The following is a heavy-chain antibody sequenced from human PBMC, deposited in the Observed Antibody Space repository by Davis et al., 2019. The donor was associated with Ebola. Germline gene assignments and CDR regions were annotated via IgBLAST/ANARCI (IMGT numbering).Heavy chain of an antibody. J-gene: IGHJ5*02. CDR2: INPNNGGT. D-gene: IGHD1-20*01. V-gene: IGHV1-2*06. CDR1: GYIFTGYY. Sequence: ASVKVSCKASGYIFTGYYIHWVRQTPGQGLEWMGRINPNNGGTNYAQKFQGRVTMTRDTAISTAYMELSGLRSDDTTVYYCTVYNWRYWFDPWGQGTLVTVSA. CDR3: TVYNWRYWFDP.